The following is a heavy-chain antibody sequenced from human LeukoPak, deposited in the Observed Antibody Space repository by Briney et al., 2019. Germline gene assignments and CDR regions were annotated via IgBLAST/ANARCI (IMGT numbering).Heavy chain of an antibody. V-gene: IGHV1-18*01. CDR3: ARDGDTMVRGVD. J-gene: IGHJ1*01. CDR2: ISAYNGNT. D-gene: IGHD3-10*01. Sequence: ASVKVSCKASGYTFTSYGISWVRQAPGQGLEWMGWISAYNGNTNYAQKFQGRVTITADKSTSTAYMELSSLRSEDTAVYYCARDGDTMVRGVDWGQGTLVTVSS. CDR1: GYTFTSYG.